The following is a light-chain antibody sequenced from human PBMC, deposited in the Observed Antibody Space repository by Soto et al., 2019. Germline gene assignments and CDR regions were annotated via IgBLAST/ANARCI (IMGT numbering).Light chain of an antibody. J-gene: IGKJ1*01. Sequence: EIVLTQSPATLSLSPGERATLSCRASQSVSSYLAWYQQKPGQAPRLLIYDASNRATGIPARFSGSGSGTDFTLTISSLEPEDFAVYYCQQRSNWQALTFGQGTKVEIK. V-gene: IGKV3-11*01. CDR3: QQRSNWQALT. CDR1: QSVSSY. CDR2: DAS.